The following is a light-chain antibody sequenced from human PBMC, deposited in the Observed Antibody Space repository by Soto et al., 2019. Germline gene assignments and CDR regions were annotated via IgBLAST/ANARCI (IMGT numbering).Light chain of an antibody. J-gene: IGKJ4*01. CDR2: DAS. Sequence: EIVLTQSPATLSLSPGERATLSCRASQPLNLDSELGWYQQKPGQPPRLLIYDASGRATGIPARFSGSGSGTDFTLTISSLEPEDSAVYYCQQRSTWPITFGGGTKVEIK. CDR3: QQRSTWPIT. CDR1: QPLNLDSE. V-gene: IGKV3-11*01.